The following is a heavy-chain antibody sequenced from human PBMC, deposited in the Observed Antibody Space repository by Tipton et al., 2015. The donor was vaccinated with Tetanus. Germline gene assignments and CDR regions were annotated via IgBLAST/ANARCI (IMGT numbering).Heavy chain of an antibody. D-gene: IGHD4-17*01. Sequence: LRLSCAASGFTFSSYAMHWVRQAPGKGLEWVAVISYDGSNKYYADSVKGRFTISRDNSKNTLYLQMNSLRAEDTAVYYCARGYGDYENWGGDYWGQGTLVTVSS. CDR3: ARGYGDYENWGGDY. CDR1: GFTFSSYA. V-gene: IGHV3-30-3*01. J-gene: IGHJ4*02. CDR2: ISYDGSNK.